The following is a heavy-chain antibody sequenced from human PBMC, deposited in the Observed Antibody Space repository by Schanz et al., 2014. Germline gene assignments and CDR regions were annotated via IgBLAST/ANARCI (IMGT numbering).Heavy chain of an antibody. CDR1: GFTFSNYA. V-gene: IGHV3-30*04. J-gene: IGHJ6*03. Sequence: QVQLVESGGGVVRPGGSLRLSCAGSGFTFSNYAIHWVRQAPGKGLEWVGVISSDGNQQYYVDSVRGRFTMSRDNTKNILHLEMNNLRAEDTAVYFCARESGGQNDLDTEPHKYTYMDVWGKGTTVTVSS. CDR2: ISSDGNQQ. CDR3: ARESGGQNDLDTEPHKYTYMDV. D-gene: IGHD1-1*01.